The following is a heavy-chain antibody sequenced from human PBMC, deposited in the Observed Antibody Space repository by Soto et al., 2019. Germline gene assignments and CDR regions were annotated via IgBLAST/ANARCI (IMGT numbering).Heavy chain of an antibody. CDR2: ISGSGGST. V-gene: IGHV3-23*01. Sequence: EVQLLESGGGLVQPGGSLRLSCAASGFTFSSYAMRWVRQAPVKGLEWVSAISGSGGSTYYADSVKGRFTISRDNSKNTLYVEMNTRRAEDTTVYYCARRGSGSDYDYWGQGTLVTVSS. CDR3: ARRGSGSDYDY. J-gene: IGHJ4*02. D-gene: IGHD1-26*01. CDR1: GFTFSSYA.